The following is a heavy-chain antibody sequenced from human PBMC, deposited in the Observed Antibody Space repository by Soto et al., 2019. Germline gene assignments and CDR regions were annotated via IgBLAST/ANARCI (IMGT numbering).Heavy chain of an antibody. D-gene: IGHD3-3*01. CDR3: ARWWSGSRQGFDP. CDR2: IYYSGST. J-gene: IGHJ5*02. CDR1: GGSISSGYYY. V-gene: IGHV4-31*03. Sequence: QVQLQESGPGLVKPSQTLSLTCTVSGGSISSGYYYWSWIRQHPGKGLEWIGYIYYSGSTYYIPSLKSRVTISVDTSKNQFALKLSSVTAADTAVYYCARWWSGSRQGFDPWGQGTLVTVSS.